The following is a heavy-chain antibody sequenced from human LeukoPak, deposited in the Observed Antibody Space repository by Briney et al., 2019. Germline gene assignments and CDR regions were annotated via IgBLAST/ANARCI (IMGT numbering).Heavy chain of an antibody. CDR2: IYYSGST. CDR3: ARRPRGGSYHYTFDY. V-gene: IGHV4-39*01. J-gene: IGHJ4*02. Sequence: SETLSLTCTVSGGSIGSSSYYWDWIRQPPGKGLEWIGSIYYSGSTYYNPSLKSRVTISVDTSKNQFSLKLSSVTAADTAVYYCARRPRGGSYHYTFDYWGQGTLVTVSS. D-gene: IGHD1-26*01. CDR1: GGSIGSSSYY.